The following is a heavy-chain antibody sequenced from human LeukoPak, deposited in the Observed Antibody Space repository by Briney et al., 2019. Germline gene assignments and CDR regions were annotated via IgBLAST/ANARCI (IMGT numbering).Heavy chain of an antibody. D-gene: IGHD3-22*01. CDR1: GASFSDTTYY. CDR3: ASPSKLVISRGGFDS. V-gene: IGHV4-39*01. CDR2: IYFSET. J-gene: IGHJ3*02. Sequence: PSETLSLTCTVSGASFSDTTYYWAWIRQPPGKGLEWIASIYFSETKYNPSLKRRITISGDTSKNQFSLKLSSMTAADTAVYYCASPSKLVISRGGFDSWGQGTMVTVSA.